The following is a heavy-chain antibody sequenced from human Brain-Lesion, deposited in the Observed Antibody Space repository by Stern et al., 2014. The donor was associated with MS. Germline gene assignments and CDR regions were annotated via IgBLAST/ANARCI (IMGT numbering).Heavy chain of an antibody. D-gene: IGHD2-15*01. V-gene: IGHV4-39*02. Sequence: QVQLQESGPGLVKPSETLSLTCTVAGGSVSSTSYAWAWIRQPPGNGLEWIGTIYYSGNTYYSPSLKSHLPISLDPPKNHFSRQVRSVTAADTAVYYCAGEEDIRYCSGGSCTGNWFDPWGQGTLVTVSS. CDR3: AGEEDIRYCSGGSCTGNWFDP. CDR2: IYYSGNT. CDR1: GGSVSSTSYA. J-gene: IGHJ5*02.